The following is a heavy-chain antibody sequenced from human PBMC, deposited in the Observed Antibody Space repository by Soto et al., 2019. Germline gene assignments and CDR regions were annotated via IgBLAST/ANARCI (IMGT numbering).Heavy chain of an antibody. J-gene: IGHJ4*02. CDR1: GFTFNNYA. Sequence: PGGSLRLSCAASGFTFNNYAMNWVRQAPGEGLEWVATISATGGSTYYADSVKGRFTISRDNSKNTLYLQMNGLRVEDTAVYYCAKDRIEGNFDYWGQGTQVTVSS. CDR2: ISATGGST. CDR3: AKDRIEGNFDY. V-gene: IGHV3-23*01.